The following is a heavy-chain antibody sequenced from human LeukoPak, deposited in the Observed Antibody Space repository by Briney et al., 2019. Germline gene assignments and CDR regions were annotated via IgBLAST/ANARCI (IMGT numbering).Heavy chain of an antibody. V-gene: IGHV3-21*04. CDR2: IGSNSDKI. Sequence: GGSLRLSCAASGFNFSNYGMNWVRQAPGKGLEWVSSIGSNSDKIFYADSVKGRFTIARDNTKDLLYLQMNSLRAEDTAVYYCARGDWRWLQLYYWGQGTLVTVSS. CDR3: ARGDWRWLQLYY. D-gene: IGHD5-24*01. J-gene: IGHJ4*02. CDR1: GFNFSNYG.